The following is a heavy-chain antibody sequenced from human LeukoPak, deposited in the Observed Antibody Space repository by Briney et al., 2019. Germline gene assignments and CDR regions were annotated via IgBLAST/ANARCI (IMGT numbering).Heavy chain of an antibody. CDR1: GYAFTSYG. D-gene: IGHD3-10*01. CDR3: ARDLGGLLWFGDFSPSYYYYYMDV. V-gene: IGHV1-18*01. CDR2: ISASNGNT. J-gene: IGHJ6*03. Sequence: ASVKLSCTASGYAFTSYGISRVRQAPGQGLEWMGWISASNGNTTYAQKLQGRVTMTTDTSTSTAYMELRSLRSDDTAVYYCARDLGGLLWFGDFSPSYYYYYMDVWGKGITVTISS.